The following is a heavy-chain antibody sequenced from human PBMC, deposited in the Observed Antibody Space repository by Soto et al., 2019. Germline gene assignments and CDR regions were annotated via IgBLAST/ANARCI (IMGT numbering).Heavy chain of an antibody. CDR3: ARCGSTSCYYYYYMDV. D-gene: IGHD2-2*01. CDR2: IYYSGST. V-gene: IGHV4-31*03. CDR1: AGSISSGGYY. Sequence: SETLSLTCTVAAGSISSGGYYCSWIPQHPGKGLEWIGYIYYSGSTYYNPSLKSRVTISVDTYKNQFSLKLSSVTAAETAVYYCARCGSTSCYYYYYMDVWGKGTTVTVSS. J-gene: IGHJ6*03.